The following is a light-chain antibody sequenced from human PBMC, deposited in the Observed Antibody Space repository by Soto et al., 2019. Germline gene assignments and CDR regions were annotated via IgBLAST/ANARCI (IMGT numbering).Light chain of an antibody. CDR2: VAS. CDR1: QDFSND. Sequence: QLTQCRSFLSTSIGDRVTITFRASQDFSNDLAWCQPKPGGAPKRLIYVASTLHSGLQSRFSVSGSGTEFTLTINSLQPEDFATYYCQQYNSYWTFVQGTKV. V-gene: IGKV1-9*01. CDR3: QQYNSYWT. J-gene: IGKJ1*01.